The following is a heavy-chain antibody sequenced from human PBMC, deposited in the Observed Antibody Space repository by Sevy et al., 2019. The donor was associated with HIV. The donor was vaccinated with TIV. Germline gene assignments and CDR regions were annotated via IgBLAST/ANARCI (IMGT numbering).Heavy chain of an antibody. CDR2: ITPALGAT. V-gene: IGHV1-69*13. Sequence: ASVKVSCKASGGTFRSYITSWVRQAPGQGVEWMGGITPALGATNYARNFKDRVTITADESTNTVYMELRGLRSEDTAVYFCARWSISLDYWGQGTLVTVSS. D-gene: IGHD3-3*02. CDR1: GGTFRSYI. J-gene: IGHJ4*02. CDR3: ARWSISLDY.